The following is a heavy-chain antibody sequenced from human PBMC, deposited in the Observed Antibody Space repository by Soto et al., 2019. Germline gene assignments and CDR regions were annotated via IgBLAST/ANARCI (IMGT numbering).Heavy chain of an antibody. V-gene: IGHV3-23*01. CDR1: GFTFSSYA. CDR2: IVGSGGRT. CDR3: AKAPVPDYTAYGSCVFEL. J-gene: IGHJ1*01. D-gene: IGHD4-4*01. Sequence: GGSLRLSCVASGFTFSSYAMSWVRQAPGKGLERVSSIVGSGGRTYYADSVQGRFTISRDNSKNTLYLQMNSLGAEDTAIFYCAKAPVPDYTAYGSCVFELWGRGTLVTVSS.